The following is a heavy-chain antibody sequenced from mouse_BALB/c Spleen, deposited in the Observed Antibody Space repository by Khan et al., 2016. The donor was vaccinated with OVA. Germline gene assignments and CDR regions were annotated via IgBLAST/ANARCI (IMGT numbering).Heavy chain of an antibody. V-gene: IGHV9-3-1*01. D-gene: IGHD1-1*02. CDR3: ASGGYWYFDV. J-gene: IGHJ1*01. CDR2: INPYTGEP. CDR1: GYSFTNYG. Sequence: QIQLVQSGPEVKKPGETVKISCKASGYSFTNYGMNWMRQAPGKGLKWMGWINPYTGEPTYADDFKGRFAFSLETSASTAYLQINNLKNEDTATYFCASGGYWYFDVWGAGTTVTVSS.